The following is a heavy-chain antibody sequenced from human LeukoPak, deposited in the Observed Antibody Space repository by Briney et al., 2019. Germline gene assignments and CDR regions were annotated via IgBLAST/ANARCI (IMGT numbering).Heavy chain of an antibody. Sequence: PGGSLRLSCAASGFTFSTYSMYWVRQAPGKGLEWVSSISSNSNYIYYADSVKGRFTISRDNAKKSLYLQMNSLRAEDTAVYYCARAHYDSSGYYPLGDNWGQGTLVTVSS. J-gene: IGHJ4*02. D-gene: IGHD3-22*01. CDR3: ARAHYDSSGYYPLGDN. V-gene: IGHV3-21*01. CDR1: GFTFSTYS. CDR2: ISSNSNYI.